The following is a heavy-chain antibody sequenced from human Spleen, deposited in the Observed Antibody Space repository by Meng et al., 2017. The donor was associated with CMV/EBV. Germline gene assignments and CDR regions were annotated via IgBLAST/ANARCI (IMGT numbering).Heavy chain of an antibody. CDR1: GVSLSGYY. Sequence: SQTLSLTCGVYGVSLSGYYWTWIRQPPGKGLEWIGEINHSGSTNYNPSLKSRVTISVDTSKNQFSLKLSSVTAADTAVYYCARAYSSSWYLVSMDVWGQGTTVTVSS. D-gene: IGHD6-13*01. J-gene: IGHJ6*02. V-gene: IGHV4-34*01. CDR2: INHSGST. CDR3: ARAYSSSWYLVSMDV.